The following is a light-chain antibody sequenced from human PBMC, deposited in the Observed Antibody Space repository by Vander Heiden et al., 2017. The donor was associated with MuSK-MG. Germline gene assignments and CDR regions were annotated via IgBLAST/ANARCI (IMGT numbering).Light chain of an antibody. CDR1: QSVLYFSNNKYY. J-gene: IGKJ2*01. Sequence: DIVMTQSPDSLAVSLGERATINCKSSQSVLYFSNNKYYLAWYQQKPGQPPKLLIYWSSTRESGVPDRFSGSGSGTDFTLTISGLQAEDVAVYYCQQYYSTPHTFGQGTKLEIK. V-gene: IGKV4-1*01. CDR3: QQYYSTPHT. CDR2: WSS.